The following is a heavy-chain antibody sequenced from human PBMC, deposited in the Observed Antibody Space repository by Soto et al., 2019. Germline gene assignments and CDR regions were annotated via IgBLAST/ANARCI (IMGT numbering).Heavy chain of an antibody. CDR3: TTEYSSDWYDS. Sequence: EVQLVESGGGLVEPGGSLRLSCAASGFTFNNAWMSWVRQAPGKGLEWVGRIKSKTDGATTDYAAPVKGRFTISRDDSKNTLYLQMNSLKTVGTAVYYCTTEYSSDWYDSWGQGSLVNVSS. D-gene: IGHD6-19*01. V-gene: IGHV3-15*01. CDR2: IKSKTDGATT. CDR1: GFTFNNAW. J-gene: IGHJ5*02.